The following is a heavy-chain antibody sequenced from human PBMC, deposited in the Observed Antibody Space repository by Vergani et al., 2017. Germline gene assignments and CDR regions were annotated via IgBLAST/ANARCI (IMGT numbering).Heavy chain of an antibody. CDR1: GGSFSGYY. J-gene: IGHJ5*02. Sequence: QVQLQQWGAGLLKPSETLSLTCAVYGGSFSGYYWSWIRQRPGKGLEWVGEINHSGSTNYNPSLKSRGTISVDTSKNQFSLKLSSVTAADTAVYYCAGSSSTRLNWFDPWGQGTLVTVSS. D-gene: IGHD2-2*01. CDR3: AGSSSTRLNWFDP. CDR2: INHSGST. V-gene: IGHV4-34*01.